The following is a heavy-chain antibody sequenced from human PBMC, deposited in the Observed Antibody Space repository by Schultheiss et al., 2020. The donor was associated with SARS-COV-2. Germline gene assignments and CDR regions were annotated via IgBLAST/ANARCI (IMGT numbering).Heavy chain of an antibody. D-gene: IGHD2-15*01. V-gene: IGHV4-31*03. J-gene: IGHJ6*02. CDR1: GGSISSGGYY. CDR3: ARMGFVVVAAISFYDYGMDV. Sequence: SETLSLTCTVSGGSISSGGYYWSWIRQHPGKGLEWIGYIYYSGSTYYNPSLKSRVTISVDTSKNQFSLKLSSVTAADTAVYYCARMGFVVVAAISFYDYGMDVWGQGTTVTVSS. CDR2: IYYSGST.